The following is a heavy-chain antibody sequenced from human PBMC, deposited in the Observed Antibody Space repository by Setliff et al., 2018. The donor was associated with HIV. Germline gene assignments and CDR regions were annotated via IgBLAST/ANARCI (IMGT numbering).Heavy chain of an antibody. J-gene: IGHJ4*02. V-gene: IGHV3-21*01. Sequence: PGGSLRLFCAASGFTFSSYSMNWVRQAPGKGLEWVSSISSSSSYIYYADSVKGRFTISRDNSKNTLYLQMNSLRAEDTAVYYCAKDLVTTTGPDYWGQGTLVTVSS. D-gene: IGHD1-1*01. CDR1: GFTFSSYS. CDR2: ISSSSSYI. CDR3: AKDLVTTTGPDY.